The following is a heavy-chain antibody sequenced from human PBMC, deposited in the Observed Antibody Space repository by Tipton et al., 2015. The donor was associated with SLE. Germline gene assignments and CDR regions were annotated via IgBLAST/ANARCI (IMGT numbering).Heavy chain of an antibody. D-gene: IGHD1-26*01. CDR2: ISYDGSNK. J-gene: IGHJ4*02. V-gene: IGHV3-30*03. CDR3: ARGYYGLYYFDY. CDR1: GFTFSSYG. Sequence: SLRLSCAASGFTFSSYGMHWVRQAPGKGLEWVAVISYDGSNKYYADSVKGRFTISRDNSKNTLYLQMNSLRAEDTAVYYCARGYYGLYYFDYWGQGTLVTVSS.